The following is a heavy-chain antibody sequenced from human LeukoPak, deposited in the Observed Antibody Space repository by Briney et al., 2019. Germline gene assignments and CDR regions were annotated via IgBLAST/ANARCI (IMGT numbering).Heavy chain of an antibody. J-gene: IGHJ5*02. CDR2: ISPNSGAT. CDR1: GYTFTAYS. Sequence: VASVKVSCKASGYTFTAYSLHWVRQAPGQGLEWMGWISPNSGATKYAQKFQGRVTMTRDTSSTTAYMDLSRLRSDDTAVYYCVRESVCDTRTCLAPADWFDPWGQGTLVTVSS. CDR3: VRESVCDTRTCLAPADWFDP. V-gene: IGHV1-2*02. D-gene: IGHD3-22*01.